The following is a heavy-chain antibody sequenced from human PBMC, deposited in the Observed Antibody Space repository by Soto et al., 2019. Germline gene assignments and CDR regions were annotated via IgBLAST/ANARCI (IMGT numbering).Heavy chain of an antibody. CDR2: ISAYNGNT. Sequence: GASVKVSCKASGYTFTSYGISWVRQAPGQGLEWMGWISAYNGNTNYAQKLQGRVTMTTDTSTSTAYMELRSLRSDDTAVYYCARGVTAMAFLPWFDPWGQGTLVTVSS. CDR3: ARGVTAMAFLPWFDP. J-gene: IGHJ5*02. V-gene: IGHV1-18*01. D-gene: IGHD5-18*01. CDR1: GYTFTSYG.